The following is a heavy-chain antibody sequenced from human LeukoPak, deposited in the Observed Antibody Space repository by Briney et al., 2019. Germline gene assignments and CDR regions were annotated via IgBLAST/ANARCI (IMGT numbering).Heavy chain of an antibody. Sequence: GGSLRLSCVASGFTFSSNWMSWVRQAPGKGLEWVANIKQDGSEKYYVGSVEGPFTISRDNAKNSLYLQINSLRAEDTAVYYCARDGFNYSPFDFWGQGTLVTVSS. V-gene: IGHV3-7*03. CDR2: IKQDGSEK. CDR1: GFTFSSNW. CDR3: ARDGFNYSPFDF. D-gene: IGHD5-24*01. J-gene: IGHJ4*02.